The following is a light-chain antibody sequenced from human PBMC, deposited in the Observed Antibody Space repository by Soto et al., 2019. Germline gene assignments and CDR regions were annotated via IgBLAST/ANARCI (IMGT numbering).Light chain of an antibody. V-gene: IGKV1-39*01. J-gene: IGKJ5*01. CDR2: AAS. Sequence: IQMTQSPSSLSASVGDRVTITCRASHNIDTYLNWYQQKPGKAPILLIYAASSLQSGVPSRFSGSGSGTDFTLTISSLQPDDFATYYCQQTYSLPPDITFGQGTRLDIK. CDR3: QQTYSLPPDIT. CDR1: HNIDTY.